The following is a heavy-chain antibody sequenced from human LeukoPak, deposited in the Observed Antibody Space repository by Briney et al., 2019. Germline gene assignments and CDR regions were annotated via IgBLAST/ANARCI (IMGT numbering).Heavy chain of an antibody. Sequence: GASLRLSCVASGFTFSNYAMSWVRQAPGKGLEWVSAITGSGTNTYYADFVKGRFTISRDNSKNTVFLQMNSLRHEDTAIYYCVIWGDYDVLTGYYVPDYWGQGTLVTVSS. CDR1: GFTFSNYA. J-gene: IGHJ4*02. V-gene: IGHV3-23*01. CDR3: VIWGDYDVLTGYYVPDY. CDR2: ITGSGTNT. D-gene: IGHD3-9*01.